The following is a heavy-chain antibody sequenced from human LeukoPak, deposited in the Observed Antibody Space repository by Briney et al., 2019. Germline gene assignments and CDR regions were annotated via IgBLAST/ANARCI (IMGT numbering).Heavy chain of an antibody. V-gene: IGHV3-53*01. Sequence: GRSLRLSCAASGFSVSSSYMSWVRQAPEKGLEWVSVIYSAGPTHYEDCVKGRFTISRDKSENTLHPQMNSRRAEDTAIYYCARESVGSHAIDYWGQGTLVTVSS. CDR2: IYSAGPT. CDR1: GFSVSSSY. J-gene: IGHJ4*02. D-gene: IGHD1-26*01. CDR3: ARESVGSHAIDY.